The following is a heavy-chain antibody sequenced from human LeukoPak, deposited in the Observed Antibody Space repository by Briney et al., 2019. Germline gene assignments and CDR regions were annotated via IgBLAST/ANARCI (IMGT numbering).Heavy chain of an antibody. D-gene: IGHD2-2*01. J-gene: IGHJ4*02. CDR2: IYHSGST. Sequence: SETLSLTCAVSGGSISSGGYSWSWIRQPPGKGLEWIGYIYHSGSTYYNPSLKSRVTISVDRSKDQFSLKLSSVTAADTAVYYCARFSRGSTSLYYFDYWGQGTLVTVSS. CDR3: ARFSRGSTSLYYFDY. V-gene: IGHV4-30-2*01. CDR1: GGSISSGGYS.